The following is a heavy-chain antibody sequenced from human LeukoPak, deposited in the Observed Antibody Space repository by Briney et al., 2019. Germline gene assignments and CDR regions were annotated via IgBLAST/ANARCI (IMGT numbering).Heavy chain of an antibody. D-gene: IGHD3-3*01. V-gene: IGHV3-23*01. CDR3: AKDLEGYYDFWSGYLD. CDR1: GFTFSSYA. Sequence: GGSLRLSCAASGFTFSSYAMSWVRQAPGEGLEWVSAISGSGGSTYYADSVKGRFTISRDNSKNTLYLQMNSLRAEDTAVYYCAKDLEGYYDFWSGYLDWGQGTLVTVSS. J-gene: IGHJ4*02. CDR2: ISGSGGST.